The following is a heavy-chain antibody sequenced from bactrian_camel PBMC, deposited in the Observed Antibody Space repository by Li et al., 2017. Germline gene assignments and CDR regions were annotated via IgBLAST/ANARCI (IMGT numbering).Heavy chain of an antibody. D-gene: IGHD4*01. V-gene: IGHV3S67*01. J-gene: IGHJ4*01. CDR2: IRRDDLT. CDR1: GLSVSDSS. Sequence: DVQLVESGGGSVQTGGSLRLSCAPSGLSVSDSSMAWFRQSPGKEPEAVAAIRRDDLTAYTDSVKGRFTISKDNAKNTLFLQMNSLNAEDTAMYYCAAERCLWWTMDYMLDGARYSYWGQGTQVTVS. CDR3: AAERCLWWTMDYMLDGARYSY.